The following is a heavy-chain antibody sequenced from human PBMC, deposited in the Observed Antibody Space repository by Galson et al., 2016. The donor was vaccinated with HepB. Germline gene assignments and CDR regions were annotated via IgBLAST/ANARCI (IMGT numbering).Heavy chain of an antibody. V-gene: IGHV4-39*02. CDR2: IYYTGTT. J-gene: IGHJ6*02. D-gene: IGHD3-10*01. CDR3: ANYHQPSGDYYGIDV. CDR1: GGSIIFNNYY. Sequence: SETLSLTCTISGGSIIFNNYYWAWIRQPPGKGLEWIGTIYYTGTTWYNPSLRSRVTISVDTSRDHFSLNLNSVTAADAAVYYCANYHQPSGDYYGIDVWGQGTTVTVSS.